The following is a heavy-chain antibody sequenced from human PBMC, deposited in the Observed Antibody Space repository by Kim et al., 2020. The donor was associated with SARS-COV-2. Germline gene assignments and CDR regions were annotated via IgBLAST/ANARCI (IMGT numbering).Heavy chain of an antibody. V-gene: IGHV3-48*02. Sequence: GGSLRLSCAASGFTFSSYSMNWVRQAPGKGLEWVSYISSSSSTIYYADSVKGRFTISRDNAKNSLYLQMNSLRDEDTAVYYCARDRARIRMRVVVSYAFDTGGQGRLVTVSS. J-gene: IGHJ3*02. CDR1: GFTFSSYS. D-gene: IGHD3-22*01. CDR2: ISSSSSTI. CDR3: ARDRARIRMRVVVSYAFDT.